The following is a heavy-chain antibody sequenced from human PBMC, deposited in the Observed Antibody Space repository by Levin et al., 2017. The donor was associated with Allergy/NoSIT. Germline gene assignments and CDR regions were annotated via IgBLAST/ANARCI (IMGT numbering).Heavy chain of an antibody. CDR2: IWFDGSSK. J-gene: IGHJ4*02. Sequence: SCVASGFNFSDYGMNWVRQAPGRGLEWVAVIWFDGSSKYYTDSVKGRFTISRDNSKNELFLRMDSLRADDTAVYYCARNAYCSGDTCYRTFDFWGQGSLVTVSP. V-gene: IGHV3-33*01. CDR3: ARNAYCSGDTCYRTFDF. CDR1: GFNFSDYG. D-gene: IGHD2-15*01.